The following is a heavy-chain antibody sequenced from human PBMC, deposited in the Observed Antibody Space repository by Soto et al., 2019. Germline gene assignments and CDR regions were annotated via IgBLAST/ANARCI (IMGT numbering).Heavy chain of an antibody. D-gene: IGHD3-22*01. CDR1: GGSISSSSYY. CDR3: ANGGDSSGYYRAFDI. Sequence: SETLSLTCTVSGGSISSSSYYWGWIRQPPGKGLEWIGSIYYSGSTYYNPSLKSRVTISVDTSKNQFSLKLSSVTAADTAVYYCANGGDSSGYYRAFDIWGQGTMVTVSS. V-gene: IGHV4-39*01. J-gene: IGHJ3*02. CDR2: IYYSGST.